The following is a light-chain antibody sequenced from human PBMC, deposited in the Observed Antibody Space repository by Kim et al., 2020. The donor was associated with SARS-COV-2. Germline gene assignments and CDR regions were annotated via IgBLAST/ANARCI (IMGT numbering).Light chain of an antibody. CDR2: GAS. Sequence: SPGDGATLSCRASQTVGSNYLAWYQQKPGQAPTLLIYGASNRAIDISDIFNAGGSGTDFILTISRVQPEDFAVYYCQQYGSSPTTFGQGTKVDIK. J-gene: IGKJ1*01. V-gene: IGKV3-20*01. CDR1: QTVGSNY. CDR3: QQYGSSPTT.